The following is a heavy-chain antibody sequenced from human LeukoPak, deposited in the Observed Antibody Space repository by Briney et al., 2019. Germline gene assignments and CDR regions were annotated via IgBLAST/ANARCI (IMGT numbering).Heavy chain of an antibody. Sequence: GASVKVSCKASGYTFTSYGISWVRQARGQGLEWMGIIYPGDSDTRYSPSFQGQVTISADKSISTAYLQWSSLKASDTAMYYCARDLYYYDSSGYYYPYDAFDIWGQGTMVTVSS. V-gene: IGHV5-51*01. CDR3: ARDLYYYDSSGYYYPYDAFDI. CDR1: GYTFTSYG. D-gene: IGHD3-22*01. CDR2: IYPGDSDT. J-gene: IGHJ3*02.